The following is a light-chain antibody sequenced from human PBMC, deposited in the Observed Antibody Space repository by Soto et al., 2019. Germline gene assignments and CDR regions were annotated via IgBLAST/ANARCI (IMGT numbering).Light chain of an antibody. J-gene: IGLJ2*01. Sequence: QLVLTQSPSASASLGASVKLTCTLSSGHSSYAIAWHQQQPEKGPRYLMKLNSDGSHSKGDGTPDRFSGSSSGAERYLTISSLQSEDEADYYCQTWGTGSGGVFGGGTKLTVL. CDR3: QTWGTGSGGV. CDR2: LNSDGSH. V-gene: IGLV4-69*01. CDR1: SGHSSYA.